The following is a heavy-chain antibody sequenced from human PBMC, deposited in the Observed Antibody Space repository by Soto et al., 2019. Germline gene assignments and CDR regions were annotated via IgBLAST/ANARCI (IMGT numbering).Heavy chain of an antibody. CDR2: IIPIFGTA. CDR3: ARVTSEPATFDY. J-gene: IGHJ4*02. V-gene: IGHV1-69*13. CDR1: GGTFSSYA. Sequence: SVKVSCKASGGTFSSYAISWVRQAPGQGLEWMGGIIPIFGTANYAQKFQGRVTITADESTSTAYMELSSLRSEDTAVYYCARVTSEPATFDYWGQGTLVTVSS. D-gene: IGHD1-20*01.